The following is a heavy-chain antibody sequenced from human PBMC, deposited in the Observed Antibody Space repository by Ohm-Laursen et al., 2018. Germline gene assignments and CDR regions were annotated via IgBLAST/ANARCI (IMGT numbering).Heavy chain of an antibody. CDR3: ARDVYADSF. V-gene: IGHV3-7*01. CDR1: GFTFTSYW. CDR2: IKQDGSEK. Sequence: SLRLSCSASGFTFTSYWMSWVRQAPGKGLEWVANIKQDGSEKYYVDSVKGRFTISRDNAKNSVYLQMNSLRAEDTAVYYCARDVYADSFWGQGTLVTVSS. J-gene: IGHJ4*02. D-gene: IGHD3-9*01.